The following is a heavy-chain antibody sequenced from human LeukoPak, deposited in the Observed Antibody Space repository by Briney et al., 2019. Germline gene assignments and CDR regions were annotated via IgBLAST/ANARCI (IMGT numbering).Heavy chain of an antibody. CDR2: IYWDDYM. CDR3: AHRADSTGWYSIDY. Sequence: SGPTLVDAKQTLTLTFTFSWSSLSARQVGVAWIRHPPVRALESLALIYWDDYMRYSPSLKSRHTITKDTSKNQVVLTMTNMDPVDTATYYCAHRADSTGWYSIDYWGQGTLVTVSS. J-gene: IGHJ4*02. CDR1: WSSLSARQVG. D-gene: IGHD6-19*01. V-gene: IGHV2-5*02.